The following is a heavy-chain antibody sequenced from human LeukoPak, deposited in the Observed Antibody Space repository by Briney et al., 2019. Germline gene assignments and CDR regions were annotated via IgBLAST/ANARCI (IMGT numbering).Heavy chain of an antibody. CDR3: ARRGGWSYYYDMDV. Sequence: GESLKISCKGSGYSFTSYWISWVRQMPGKGLEWRGRIDPSDSYTNFSPSFQAHVTTSADKSISTAYLQWSSLKASDTAMYYCARRGGWSYYYDMDVWGKGTTVTVSS. J-gene: IGHJ6*04. V-gene: IGHV5-10-1*01. CDR2: IDPSDSYT. D-gene: IGHD6-19*01. CDR1: GYSFTSYW.